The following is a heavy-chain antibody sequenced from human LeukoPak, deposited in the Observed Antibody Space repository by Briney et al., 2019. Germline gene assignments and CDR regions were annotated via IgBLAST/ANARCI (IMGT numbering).Heavy chain of an antibody. V-gene: IGHV4-39*01. Sequence: SETLSLTCTVSGGSISSYYWGWIRQPPGKGLEWIGSIYYTGNTYYNASLKSRVTISIDTSKNQISLRLTSVTAADTAMYYCARQTGSGLFTLPGGQGTLVTVSS. CDR3: ARQTGSGLFTLP. CDR1: GGSISSYY. CDR2: IYYTGNT. D-gene: IGHD3/OR15-3a*01. J-gene: IGHJ4*02.